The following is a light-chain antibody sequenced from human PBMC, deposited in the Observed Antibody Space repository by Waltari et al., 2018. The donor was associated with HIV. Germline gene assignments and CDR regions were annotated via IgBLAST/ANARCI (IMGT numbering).Light chain of an antibody. J-gene: IGLJ3*02. CDR3: SSYRSSITLL. CDR1: ISTLGRFYH. V-gene: IGLV2-18*02. Sequence: QSALTQPPSVSGSPGTSVTISCMGTISTLGRFYHVSWFQQPPVSAPKLLIFGVSNRPSGVPDRFSGSKSGNTASLTISGLQAEDEADYYCSSYRSSITLLFGGGTKLTVL. CDR2: GVS.